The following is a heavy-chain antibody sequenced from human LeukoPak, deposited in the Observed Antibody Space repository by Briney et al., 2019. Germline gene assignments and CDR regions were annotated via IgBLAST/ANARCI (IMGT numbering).Heavy chain of an antibody. Sequence: PGGSLRLPCAASGFTFSSYAMHWVRQAPGKGLEWVAVISYDGSNKYYADSVKGRFTISRDNSKNTLYLQMNSLRAEDTAVYYCAREFVVITGDGGYWGQGTLVTVSS. CDR2: ISYDGSNK. V-gene: IGHV3-30*04. CDR3: AREFVVITGDGGY. D-gene: IGHD3-22*01. CDR1: GFTFSSYA. J-gene: IGHJ4*02.